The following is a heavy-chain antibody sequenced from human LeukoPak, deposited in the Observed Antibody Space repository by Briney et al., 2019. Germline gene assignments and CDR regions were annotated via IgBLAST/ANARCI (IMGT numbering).Heavy chain of an antibody. V-gene: IGHV3-23*01. CDR2: ITDSGGDT. CDR3: AKNYGDYDWYFDL. CDR1: GFTFSIYA. D-gene: IGHD4-17*01. Sequence: GGSLRLSCTASGFTFSIYAMGWVRQAPGKGLEWVSAITDSGGDTYHADSVKGRLTISRDNSKNTLYLQMNSLRAEDTAVYYCAKNYGDYDWYFDLWGRGTLVTVSS. J-gene: IGHJ2*01.